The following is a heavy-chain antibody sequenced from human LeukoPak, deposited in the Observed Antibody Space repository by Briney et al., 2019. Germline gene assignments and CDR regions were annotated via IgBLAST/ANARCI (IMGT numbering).Heavy chain of an antibody. J-gene: IGHJ4*02. D-gene: IGHD3/OR15-3a*01. CDR3: ARDSGFSGTQRGEY. CDR1: GFTFSGYN. Sequence: GGSLRLSCAASGFTFSGYNIHWVRQAPGKGLEWVAVISYDGTNKYYADSVKGRFTISRDNSKNTLYLQMNSLRAEDTAVYYCARDSGFSGTQRGEYWGQGTLVTVSS. V-gene: IGHV3-30*19. CDR2: ISYDGTNK.